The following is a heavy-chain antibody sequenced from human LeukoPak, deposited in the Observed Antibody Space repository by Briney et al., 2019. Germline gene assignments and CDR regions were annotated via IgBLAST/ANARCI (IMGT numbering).Heavy chain of an antibody. J-gene: IGHJ6*03. CDR1: GGTFSSYA. D-gene: IGHD3-16*01. V-gene: IGHV1-69*05. CDR2: IIPIFGTA. Sequence: ASVTVSCKASGGTFSSYAISWVRQAPGQGLEWMGGIIPIFGTANYAQKFQGRVTITTDESTSTAYMELSSLRSEDTAVYYCARVPLRSSGYYYYMDVWGKGTTVTVSS. CDR3: ARVPLRSSGYYYYMDV.